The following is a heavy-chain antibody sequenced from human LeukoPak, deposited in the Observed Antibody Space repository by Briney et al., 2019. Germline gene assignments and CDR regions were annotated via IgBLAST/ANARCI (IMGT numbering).Heavy chain of an antibody. CDR1: GGTFSSYA. V-gene: IGHV1-69*13. J-gene: IGHJ4*02. D-gene: IGHD3-9*01. CDR2: IIPIFGTA. Sequence: SVKVSCKASGGTFSSYAISWVRQAPGQGLEWMGGIIPIFGTANYAQKFQGRVTITADESTSTAYMELSRLRSEDTAVYYCARDRRAYDILTGYSRRYFDYWGQGTLVTVSS. CDR3: ARDRRAYDILTGYSRRYFDY.